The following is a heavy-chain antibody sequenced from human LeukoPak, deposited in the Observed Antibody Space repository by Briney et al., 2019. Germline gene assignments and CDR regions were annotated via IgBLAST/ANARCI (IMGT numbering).Heavy chain of an antibody. V-gene: IGHV3-53*01. Sequence: GGSLRLSCAASGFSVSSNYISWVRQAPGKGLEWVSVIYSGGNTYYADSVKGRFTISRDNSKNTLYLQMNSLRAEDTAVYYCARRYGSGSSGTFDYWGQGTLVTVSS. J-gene: IGHJ4*02. CDR1: GFSVSSNY. CDR3: ARRYGSGSSGTFDY. CDR2: IYSGGNT. D-gene: IGHD3-10*01.